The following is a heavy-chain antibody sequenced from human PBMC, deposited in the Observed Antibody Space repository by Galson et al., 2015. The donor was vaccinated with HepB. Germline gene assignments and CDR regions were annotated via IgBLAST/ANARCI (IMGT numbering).Heavy chain of an antibody. CDR3: ASSSPVAGTYYYYGMDV. V-gene: IGHV5-10-1*01. D-gene: IGHD6-19*01. CDR2: IDPSDSYT. CDR1: GYSFTSYW. Sequence: QSGAEVKKPGESLRISCKGSGYSFTSYWISWVRQMPGKGLEWMGRIDPSDSYTNYSPSFQGHVTISADKSISTAYLQWSSLKASDTAMYYCASSSPVAGTYYYYGMDVWGQGTTVTVSS. J-gene: IGHJ6*02.